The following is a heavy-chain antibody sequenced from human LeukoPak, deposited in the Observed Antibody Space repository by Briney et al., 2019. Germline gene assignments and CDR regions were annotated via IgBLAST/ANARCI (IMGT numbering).Heavy chain of an antibody. Sequence: GGSLRLSCAASGFTFSSYGMHWVRQAPGKGLEWVAVIWYDGSNKYYADSVKGRFTISRDNSKNTLYLQMNSLRAEDTAVYYCARDITACGDHAFDIWGQGTMVTVSS. CDR3: ARDITACGDHAFDI. V-gene: IGHV3-33*01. J-gene: IGHJ3*02. CDR1: GFTFSSYG. CDR2: IWYDGSNK. D-gene: IGHD4-17*01.